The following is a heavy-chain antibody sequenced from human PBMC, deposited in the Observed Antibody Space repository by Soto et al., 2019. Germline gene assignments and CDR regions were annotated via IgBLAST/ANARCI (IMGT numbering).Heavy chain of an antibody. D-gene: IGHD6-19*01. CDR2: IIPIFGTA. Sequence: ASVKVSCKASGGTFSSYAISWVRQAPGQGLEWMGGIIPIFGTANYAQKFQGRVTITADESTSTAYMELSSLRSEDTAVYYCARRYSSGSRYYYYGMDVWGQGTKVTVSS. CDR3: ARRYSSGSRYYYYGMDV. V-gene: IGHV1-69*13. CDR1: GGTFSSYA. J-gene: IGHJ6*02.